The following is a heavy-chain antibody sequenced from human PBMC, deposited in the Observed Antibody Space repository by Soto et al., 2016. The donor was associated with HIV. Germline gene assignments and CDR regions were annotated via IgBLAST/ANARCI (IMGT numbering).Heavy chain of an antibody. CDR1: GFTFDAYA. CDR3: VKDNSGWYYFDH. V-gene: IGHV3-9*01. Sequence: EVQLVESGGGLVQPGRSLRLSCATSGFTFDAYAMHWVRQAPGKGLEWVSGISWNSGTIGYADSVKGRFTISRDNAKNSLYLQTDSLRPEDTAFYYCVKDNSGWYYFDHWGQGTLVTVYS. CDR2: ISWNSGTI. D-gene: IGHD6-19*01. J-gene: IGHJ4*02.